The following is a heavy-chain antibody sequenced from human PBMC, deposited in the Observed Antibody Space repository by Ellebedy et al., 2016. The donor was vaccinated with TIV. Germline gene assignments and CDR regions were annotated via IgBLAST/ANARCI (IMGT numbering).Heavy chain of an antibody. Sequence: PGGSLRLSWEASGFTFSSYAMNWVRQAPGKGVEWVSAISSSGDTRYYADSVKGRFTISRDNSQDTVHLQMNSLRAEDTAVYYCTKRGVGWAAFDIWGPGTLVTVSS. CDR1: GFTFSSYA. CDR3: TKRGVGWAAFDI. J-gene: IGHJ3*02. V-gene: IGHV3-23*01. CDR2: ISSSGDTR. D-gene: IGHD6-19*01.